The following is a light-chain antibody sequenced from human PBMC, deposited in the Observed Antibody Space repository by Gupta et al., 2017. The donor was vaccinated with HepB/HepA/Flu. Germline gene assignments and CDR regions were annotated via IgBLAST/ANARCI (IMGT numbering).Light chain of an antibody. CDR1: QSISSY. CDR2: DAS. J-gene: IGKJ1*01. CDR3: QQRSNWPP. Sequence: VLTQSPAPLSLSPGERATLSCRASQSISSYLAWYQQTPGQAPRLLYYDASNRATGIPAMCSGSGSGTVFTLTISSLEPEDFAVYYCQQRSNWPPFGQGTKVEIK. V-gene: IGKV3-11*01.